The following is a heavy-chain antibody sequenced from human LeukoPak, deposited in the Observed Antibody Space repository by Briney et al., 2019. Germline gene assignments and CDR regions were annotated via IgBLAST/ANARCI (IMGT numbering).Heavy chain of an antibody. V-gene: IGHV3-69-1*01. CDR3: ARVSDHY. J-gene: IGHJ4*02. CDR2: IISSSTI. Sequence: GGSLRLSCAASGFTFSDYYMNWVRQAPGKGLEWVSSIISSSTIYYADSVKGRFTISRDNVKNSLYLQMNSLRAEDTAVYYCARVSDHYWGQGTLVTVSS. CDR1: GFTFSDYY.